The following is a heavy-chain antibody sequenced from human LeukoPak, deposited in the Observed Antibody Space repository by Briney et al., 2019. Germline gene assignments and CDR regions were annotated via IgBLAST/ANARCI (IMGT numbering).Heavy chain of an antibody. Sequence: GGSLRLSCAASGFTFSSYAMSWVHQAPGKGLEWVSAISGSGGSTYYADSVKGRFTISRDNSKNTLYLQMNSLRAEDTAVYYCAKGLYSNYELGLDYWGQGTLVTVSS. V-gene: IGHV3-23*01. CDR3: AKGLYSNYELGLDY. D-gene: IGHD4-11*01. CDR1: GFTFSSYA. CDR2: ISGSGGST. J-gene: IGHJ4*02.